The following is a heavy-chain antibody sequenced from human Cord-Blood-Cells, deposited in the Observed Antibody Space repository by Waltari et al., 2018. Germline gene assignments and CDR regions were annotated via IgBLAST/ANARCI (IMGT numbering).Heavy chain of an antibody. CDR3: ASDIAAAGTRGDY. Sequence: QVQLVQSGAEVKKPGSSVKVSCKASGGTFSSYAISWVRKASGQGREWMGGCIPILGIAKYAQRFQGRVTITADKATRTAYMELSRLRSEDTTVYYCASDIAAAGTRGDYWGEGSLVTVSS. V-gene: IGHV1-69*10. CDR1: GGTFSSYA. CDR2: CIPILGIA. D-gene: IGHD6-13*01. J-gene: IGHJ4*02.